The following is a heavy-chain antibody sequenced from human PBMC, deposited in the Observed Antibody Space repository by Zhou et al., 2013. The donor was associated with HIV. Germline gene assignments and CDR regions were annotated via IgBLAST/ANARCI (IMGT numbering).Heavy chain of an antibody. CDR3: GMGIAAAGTLYYFDL. CDR1: GGIFSSYA. Sequence: QVQLVQSGAEVKKPGSSVKVSCKASGGIFSSYAISWVRQAPGQGLEWMGGIIPIFGPASYAQKFQGRVTITADESTSTVYMEMSSLRSEDTAVYYCGMGIAAAGTLYYFDLLGPGNPGPPSPQ. V-gene: IGHV1-69*12. D-gene: IGHD6-13*01. J-gene: IGHJ4*02. CDR2: IIPIFGPA.